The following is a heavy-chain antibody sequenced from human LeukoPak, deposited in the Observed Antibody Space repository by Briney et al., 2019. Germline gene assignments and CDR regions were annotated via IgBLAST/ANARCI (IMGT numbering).Heavy chain of an antibody. D-gene: IGHD1-26*01. CDR2: ISYDGSNK. CDR3: ARDLLVGAKEDFGY. V-gene: IGHV3-30-3*01. CDR1: GFTFSSYA. J-gene: IGHJ4*02. Sequence: PGGSLRLSCAASGFTFSSYAMHWVRQAPGKGLEWVAVISYDGSNKYYADSVKGRFTISRDNSKNTLYLQMYSLRAEDTAVYYCARDLLVGAKEDFGYWGQGTLVTVSS.